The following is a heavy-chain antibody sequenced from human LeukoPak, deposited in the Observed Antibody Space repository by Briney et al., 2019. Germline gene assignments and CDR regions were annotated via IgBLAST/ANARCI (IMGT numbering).Heavy chain of an antibody. V-gene: IGHV4-39*01. CDR2: IYYSGST. CDR1: GGSISSSSYY. J-gene: IGHJ4*02. D-gene: IGHD6-6*01. CDR3: ARRYSSSSPLDY. Sequence: SETLSLTCTVSGGSISSSSYYWGWSRQPPGKGLERIGSIYYSGSTYYNPSLKSRVTISVDTSKNQFSLKLSSVTAADTAVYYCARRYSSSSPLDYWGQGTLVTVSS.